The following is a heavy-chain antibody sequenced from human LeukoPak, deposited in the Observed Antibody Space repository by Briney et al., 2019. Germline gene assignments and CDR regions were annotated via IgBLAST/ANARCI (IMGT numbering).Heavy chain of an antibody. V-gene: IGHV4-34*01. CDR2: INHSGST. CDR3: ARGRAMITSTNFDY. CDR1: GGSFSGYY. Sequence: PSETLSLTCAVYGGSFSGYYSSWIRQPPGKGLEWIGEINHSGSTNYNPSLKSRVTISVDTSKNQFSLKLSSVTAADTAVYYCARGRAMITSTNFDYWGQGTLVTVSS. D-gene: IGHD3-16*01. J-gene: IGHJ4*02.